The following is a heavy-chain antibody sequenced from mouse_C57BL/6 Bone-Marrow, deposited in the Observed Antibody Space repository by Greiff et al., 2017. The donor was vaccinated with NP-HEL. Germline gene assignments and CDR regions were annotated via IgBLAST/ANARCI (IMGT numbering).Heavy chain of an antibody. CDR1: GYTFTDYY. V-gene: IGHV1-19*01. Sequence: EVKVVESGPVLVKPGASVKMSCKASGYTFTDYYMNWVKQSHGKSLEWIGVINPYNGGTSYNQKFKGKATLTVDKSSSTAYMELNSLTSEDSAVYYCARWWSLDYWGQGTTLTVSS. J-gene: IGHJ2*01. CDR2: INPYNGGT. D-gene: IGHD1-1*02. CDR3: ARWWSLDY.